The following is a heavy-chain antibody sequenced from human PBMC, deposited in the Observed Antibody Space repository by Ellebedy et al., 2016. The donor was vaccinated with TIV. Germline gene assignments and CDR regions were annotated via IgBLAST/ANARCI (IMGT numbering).Heavy chain of an antibody. CDR3: AKIVGLTNFGGY. D-gene: IGHD1-26*01. CDR1: GFTFRNNG. Sequence: GESLKISCAASGFTFRNNGVSWVRQAPGKGLEWVSSITSSGDATYYADSVKGRFTISRDLSKNTLYLKMSSLRAEDTALYYCAKIVGLTNFGGYWGQGTLVTVSS. CDR2: ITSSGDAT. J-gene: IGHJ4*02. V-gene: IGHV3-23*01.